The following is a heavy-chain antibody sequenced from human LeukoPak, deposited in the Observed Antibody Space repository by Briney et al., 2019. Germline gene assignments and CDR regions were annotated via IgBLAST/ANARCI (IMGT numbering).Heavy chain of an antibody. CDR3: ARDSGSAFDI. CDR2: IGTAGDT. J-gene: IGHJ3*02. D-gene: IGHD3-10*01. V-gene: IGHV3-13*01. CDR1: GFTFSSYS. Sequence: TGGSLRLSCAASGFTFSSYSMNWVRQAPGKGLEWVSAIGTAGDTYYPGSVKGRFTISRENAKNSLYLQMNSLRAGDTAVYYCARDSGSAFDIWGQGTMVTVSS.